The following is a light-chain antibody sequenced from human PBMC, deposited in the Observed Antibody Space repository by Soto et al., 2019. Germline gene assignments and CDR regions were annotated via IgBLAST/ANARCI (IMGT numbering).Light chain of an antibody. J-gene: IGKJ4*01. CDR1: QSVISS. CDR2: GAS. CDR3: QHYNNWLGT. Sequence: EIVVTQSPALLSVSPGERVTLSCRASQSVISSIAWYQQKLGQAPRLLIDGASTRATGIPARFSGSGSGTEFFLTISSLHSEDFAMYYCQHYNNWLGTFGGGTKVEIK. V-gene: IGKV3-15*01.